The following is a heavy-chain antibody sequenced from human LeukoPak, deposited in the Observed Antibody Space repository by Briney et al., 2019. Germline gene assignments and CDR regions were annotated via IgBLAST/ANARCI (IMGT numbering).Heavy chain of an antibody. Sequence: GGSLRLSCAASGFTVSRNYMSWVRQAPGKGLECVSVIYSGGNTYYTDSVKGRFTISRGNSKNTLYLQMNSLRADDTAVYYCASRNYYDSSGYYDAFDIWGQGTMVTVSS. CDR2: IYSGGNT. CDR3: ASRNYYDSSGYYDAFDI. CDR1: GFTVSRNY. J-gene: IGHJ3*02. D-gene: IGHD3-22*01. V-gene: IGHV3-66*01.